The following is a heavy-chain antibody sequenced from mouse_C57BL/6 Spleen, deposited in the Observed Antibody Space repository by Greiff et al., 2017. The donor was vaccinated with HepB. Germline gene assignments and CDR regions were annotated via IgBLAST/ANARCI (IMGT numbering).Heavy chain of an antibody. D-gene: IGHD1-1*01. CDR3: AKNDGSNPYWYFDV. J-gene: IGHJ1*03. CDR1: GFSLTSYG. Sequence: QVQLKESGPGLVQPSQSLSITCTVSGFSLTSYGVHWVRQSPGKGLEWLGVIWRGGSTDYNAAFMSRLSITKDNSKSQVFFKMNSLQADDTAIYYGAKNDGSNPYWYFDVWGTGTTVTVSS. CDR2: IWRGGST. V-gene: IGHV2-5*01.